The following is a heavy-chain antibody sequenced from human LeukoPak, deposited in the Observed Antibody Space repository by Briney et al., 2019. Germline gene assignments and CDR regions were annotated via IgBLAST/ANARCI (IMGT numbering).Heavy chain of an antibody. CDR3: ARDQANSRDRIAARRLDY. Sequence: ASVKVSCKASGYTFTSYYMHWVRQAPGQGLEWMGWINPNSGGTNYAQKFQGRVTMTRDTSISTAYMELSRLRSDDTAVYYCARDQANSRDRIAARRLDYWGQGTLVTVSS. CDR1: GYTFTSYY. J-gene: IGHJ4*02. V-gene: IGHV1-2*02. D-gene: IGHD6-6*01. CDR2: INPNSGGT.